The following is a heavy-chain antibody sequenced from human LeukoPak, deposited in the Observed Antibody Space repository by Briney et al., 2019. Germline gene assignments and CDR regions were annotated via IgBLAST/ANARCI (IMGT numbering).Heavy chain of an antibody. V-gene: IGHV4-4*02. Sequence: PSETLSLTCAVSGGSIISSNWWSWVRQPPGKGLEWIGEIYHSGSTNYNPSLKSRVTISVDKSKNQFSLKLSSVTAADTAVYYCARNSMYYYDSSHLDYWGQGTLVTVSS. CDR2: IYHSGST. CDR3: ARNSMYYYDSSHLDY. J-gene: IGHJ4*02. CDR1: GGSIISSNW. D-gene: IGHD3-22*01.